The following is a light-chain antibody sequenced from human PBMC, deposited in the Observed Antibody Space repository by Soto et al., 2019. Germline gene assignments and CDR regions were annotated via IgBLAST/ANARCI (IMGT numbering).Light chain of an antibody. J-gene: IGLJ3*02. CDR3: VLYMGSGIRV. V-gene: IGLV8-61*01. Sequence: QTVVTQEPSFSVSPGGTVTLTCGLSSGSVSTSYYPSWYQQTPGQAPRTLIYSTNTRSSGVPDRFSGSILGNKAALNITGAKADGESDYYCVLYMGSGIRVFGGGAKVTVL. CDR2: STN. CDR1: SGSVSTSYY.